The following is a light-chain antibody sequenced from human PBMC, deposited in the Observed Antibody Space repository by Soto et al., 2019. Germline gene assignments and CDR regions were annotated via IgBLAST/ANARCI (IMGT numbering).Light chain of an antibody. Sequence: QSFLTQPASVSGSPVQSITISCTGTSSDVCGYNYFSWYQQDPGKAPKLMIYEVNNRPSGFSNRFSGSKSGNTASLTISGLQAADEADYYCSSDTPNTAXDRVVGTGTKVXV. CDR1: SSDVCGYNY. V-gene: IGLV2-14*01. CDR2: EVN. J-gene: IGLJ1*01. CDR3: SSDTPNTAXDRV.